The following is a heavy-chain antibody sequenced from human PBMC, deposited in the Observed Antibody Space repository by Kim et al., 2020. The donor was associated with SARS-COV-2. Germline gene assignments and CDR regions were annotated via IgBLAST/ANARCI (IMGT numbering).Heavy chain of an antibody. D-gene: IGHD3-10*01. J-gene: IGHJ4*02. V-gene: IGHV1-24*01. CDR3: ATDRDYYSSGSYYALDY. CDR2: FDPEDGET. CDR1: GYTLTELS. Sequence: ASVKVSCKVSGYTLTELSMHWVRQAPGKGLEWMGGFDPEDGETIYAQKFQGRVTMTEDTSTDTAYMELSSLRSEDTAVYYCATDRDYYSSGSYYALDYWGQGTLVTVSS.